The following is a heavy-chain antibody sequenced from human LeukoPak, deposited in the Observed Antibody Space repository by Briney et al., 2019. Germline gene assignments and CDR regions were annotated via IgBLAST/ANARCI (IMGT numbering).Heavy chain of an antibody. J-gene: IGHJ4*02. D-gene: IGHD3-22*01. V-gene: IGHV4-39*01. CDR1: GGSISSSSSY. CDR3: ARHYYDSSGSAYYFDY. Sequence: PSETLSLTCTVSGGSISSSSSYWGWIRQPPGKGLEWIGSIRYSGKTYYNPSLKIRATMSMDTSKNQFSLRLSSVTAADTAVYSCARHYYDSSGSAYYFDYWGQGTLVTVSS. CDR2: IRYSGKT.